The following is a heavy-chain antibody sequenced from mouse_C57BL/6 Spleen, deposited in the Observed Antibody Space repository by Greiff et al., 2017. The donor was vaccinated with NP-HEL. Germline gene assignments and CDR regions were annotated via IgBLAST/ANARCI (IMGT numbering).Heavy chain of an antibody. CDR1: GYAFSSYW. CDR3: ARNYDYDGWDY. CDR2: IYPGDGDT. J-gene: IGHJ2*01. V-gene: IGHV1-80*01. Sequence: VQVVESGAELVKPGASVKISCKASGYAFSSYWMNWVKQRPGKGLEWIGQIYPGDGDTNYNGKFKGKATLTADKSSSTAYMQLSSLTSEDSAVYFCARNYDYDGWDYWGQGTTLTVSS. D-gene: IGHD2-4*01.